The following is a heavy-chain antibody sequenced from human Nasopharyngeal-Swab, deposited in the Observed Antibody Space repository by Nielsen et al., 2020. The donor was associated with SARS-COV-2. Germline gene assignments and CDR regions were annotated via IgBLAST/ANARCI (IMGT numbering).Heavy chain of an antibody. J-gene: IGHJ3*02. CDR3: VRIWSTIFRYAFHI. CDR1: VFSLSTSGMC. D-gene: IGHD3-3*01. Sequence: SGPTLVKPTQTLTLTCTFSVFSLSTSGMCVSWIRQPPGKALEWLARIDWDDDKYYSTSLKTRLTISKGTSKNQVVLTMTNMDPVDTATYYCVRIWSTIFRYAFHIWGQGTMVTFSS. V-gene: IGHV2-70*11. CDR2: IDWDDDK.